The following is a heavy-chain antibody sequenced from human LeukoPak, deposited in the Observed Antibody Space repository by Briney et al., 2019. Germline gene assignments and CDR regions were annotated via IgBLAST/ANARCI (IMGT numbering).Heavy chain of an antibody. J-gene: IGHJ1*01. CDR1: GGTFSSYA. CDR3: ARGDIVVVPAAIEYFQH. D-gene: IGHD2-2*01. CDR2: IIPIFGTA. V-gene: IGHV1-69*13. Sequence: ASVKVSCKASGGTFSSYAISWVRQAPGQGLEWMGGIIPIFGTANHAQKFQGRVTITADESTSTAYMELSSLRSEDTAVYYCARGDIVVVPAAIEYFQHWGQGTLVTVSS.